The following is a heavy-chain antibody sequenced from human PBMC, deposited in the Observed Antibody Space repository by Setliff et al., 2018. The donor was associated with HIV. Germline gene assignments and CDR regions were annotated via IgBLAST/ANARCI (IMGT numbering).Heavy chain of an antibody. V-gene: IGHV4-61*01. CDR2: LYYNGNV. D-gene: IGHD1-1*01. Sequence: PSETLSLTCTVSGDFFSSDYYWGWIRQSPGKGLEWIGNLYYNGNVNQNPSLKGRVTISVDTSKNQFSLKLTSVTAADTAVYYCARERLSRLGFDYWGQGTLVTVSS. CDR1: GDFFSSDYY. CDR3: ARERLSRLGFDY. J-gene: IGHJ4*02.